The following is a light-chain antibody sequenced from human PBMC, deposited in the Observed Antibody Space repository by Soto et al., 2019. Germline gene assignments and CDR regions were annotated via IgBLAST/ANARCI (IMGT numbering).Light chain of an antibody. CDR1: QSLKSSY. CDR3: QQFGSSLWT. J-gene: IGKJ1*01. Sequence: EIVLTQSPGTLSLSPGERATLSCRASQSLKSSYLAWYQQRPGQAPRLLIYGASSRATGIPDRFSGSGSGTDFTLTISRLEPEDFAVYYCQQFGSSLWTFGRGTKVEIK. V-gene: IGKV3-20*01. CDR2: GAS.